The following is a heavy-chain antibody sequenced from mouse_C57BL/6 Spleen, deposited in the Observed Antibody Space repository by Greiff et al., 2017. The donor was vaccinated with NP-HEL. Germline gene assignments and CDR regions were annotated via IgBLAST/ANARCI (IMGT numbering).Heavy chain of an antibody. CDR3: ANPDGYYGYWYFDV. CDR2: IHPNSGST. Sequence: QVQLQQPGAELVKPGASVKLSCKASGYTFTSYWMHWVKQRPGQGLEWIGMIHPNSGSTNYNEKFTSKATLTVAKSSSTAYMQLSGLTSEDSAIYYCANPDGYYGYWYFDVWGTGTTVTVSS. CDR1: GYTFTSYW. D-gene: IGHD2-3*01. J-gene: IGHJ1*03. V-gene: IGHV1-64*01.